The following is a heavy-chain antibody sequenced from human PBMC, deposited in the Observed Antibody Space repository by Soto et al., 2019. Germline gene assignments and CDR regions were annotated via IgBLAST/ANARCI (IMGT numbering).Heavy chain of an antibody. Sequence: QVPLVESGGGVVQPGRSLRLSCAASGFTFSSYAMHWVRQAPGKGLEWVAVISYDGSNKYYADSVKGRFTISRDNSKNTLYLQMNSLRAEDTAVYYCARGSSGPSGYWGQGTLVTVSS. CDR3: ARGSSGPSGY. D-gene: IGHD6-19*01. CDR2: ISYDGSNK. CDR1: GFTFSSYA. J-gene: IGHJ4*02. V-gene: IGHV3-30-3*01.